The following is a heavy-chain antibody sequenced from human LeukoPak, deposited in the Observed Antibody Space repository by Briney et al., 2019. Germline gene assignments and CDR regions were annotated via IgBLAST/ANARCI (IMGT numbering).Heavy chain of an antibody. CDR3: AKDAVVVVAAISTAFDY. V-gene: IGHV3-30*18. J-gene: IGHJ4*02. CDR2: ISYDGSNK. D-gene: IGHD2-15*01. CDR1: GFTFSSYG. Sequence: PGGSLRLSCAASGFTFSSYGMHWVRQAPGKGLEWVAVISYDGSNKYYADSVKGRFTISRDNSKNTLYLQMNSLRAEDTAVYYCAKDAVVVVAAISTAFDYWGQGTLVTVSS.